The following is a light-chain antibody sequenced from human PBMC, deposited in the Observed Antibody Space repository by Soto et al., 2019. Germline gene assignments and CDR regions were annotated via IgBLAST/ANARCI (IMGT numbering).Light chain of an antibody. CDR2: GAS. Sequence: EIVLTQSPGTLSLSPGERATLSCRASQSVSIRYLAWYQQKPGQAPRLLIYGASSRATGIPDRFSGSGSGTDFTLTISRLEPEDFAVYYCQQYGSSPWTFGQGTKVDIK. V-gene: IGKV3-20*01. CDR1: QSVSIRY. J-gene: IGKJ1*01. CDR3: QQYGSSPWT.